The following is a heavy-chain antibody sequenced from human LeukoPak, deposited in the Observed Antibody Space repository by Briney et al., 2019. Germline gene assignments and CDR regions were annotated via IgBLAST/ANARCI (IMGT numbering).Heavy chain of an antibody. D-gene: IGHD1-1*01. CDR3: ARLSTTGTNWYFDL. V-gene: IGHV4-38-2*01. J-gene: IGHJ2*01. CDR1: GYSISSGYY. CDR2: IYYSGST. Sequence: PSETLSLTCAVSGYSISSGYYWGWIRQPPGKGLEWIGSIYYSGSTYYNPSLKSRVTISVDTSKNQFSLKLNSVTAADTAVYYCARLSTTGTNWYFDLWGRGTLVTASS.